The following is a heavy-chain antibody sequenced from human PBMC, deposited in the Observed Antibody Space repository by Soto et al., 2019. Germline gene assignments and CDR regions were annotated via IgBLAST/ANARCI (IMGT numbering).Heavy chain of an antibody. Sequence: SETLSLTCTVSGGSISSGGYYWSWIRQHPGKGLEWIGYIYYSGSTYYNPSLKSRVTISVDTSKNQFSLKLSSVTAADTAVYYCARGSPLPRSDFDYWGQGTLVTVSS. CDR3: ARGSPLPRSDFDY. J-gene: IGHJ4*02. V-gene: IGHV4-31*03. CDR1: GGSISSGGYY. CDR2: IYYSGST. D-gene: IGHD2-15*01.